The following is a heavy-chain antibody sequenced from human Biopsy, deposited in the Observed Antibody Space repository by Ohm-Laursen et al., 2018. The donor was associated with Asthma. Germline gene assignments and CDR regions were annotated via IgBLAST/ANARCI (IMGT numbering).Heavy chain of an antibody. J-gene: IGHJ4*02. V-gene: IGHV4-59*01. Sequence: GNLSLNWTVSGGSINNFYWSWIRQPPGKGMESIWDVYYSGSTNYNPSLKSRVTISIDASKNQFSLKLTSVTAADTAVYYCARGVDRVTGLLDHFDSWGQGTLVTVSS. D-gene: IGHD2-21*02. CDR1: GGSINNFY. CDR2: VYYSGST. CDR3: ARGVDRVTGLLDHFDS.